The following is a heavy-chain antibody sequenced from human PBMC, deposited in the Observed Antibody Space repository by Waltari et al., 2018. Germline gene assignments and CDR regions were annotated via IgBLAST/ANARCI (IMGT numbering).Heavy chain of an antibody. Sequence: EVQLVESGGGLVQPGGYLRLSCAASGFSFSIYAMHWVRQAPGKGLEYVAAISSNGVSTYYSNSMKGRLSISRDNSKNTLYLQMGSLRAEDMAVYYCARSPDQPDSLDYYMDVWGKGTTVTVSS. CDR3: ARSPDQPDSLDYYMDV. CDR1: GFSFSIYA. V-gene: IGHV3-64*01. J-gene: IGHJ6*03. D-gene: IGHD2-21*01. CDR2: ISSNGVST.